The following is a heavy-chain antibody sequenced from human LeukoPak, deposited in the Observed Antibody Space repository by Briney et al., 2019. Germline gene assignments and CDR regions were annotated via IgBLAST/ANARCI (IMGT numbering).Heavy chain of an antibody. CDR2: IFYSGIT. J-gene: IGHJ3*02. CDR3: ARHDYGYYEFWSSRPDAFDI. Sequence: SQSLSLACPVSGGSISSRSSYWAWLRQPPWKGLEGLGSIFYSGITYYIASLNTRVTISIDTSKNQFTLKMSPVTAADTAVYYCARHDYGYYEFWSSRPDAFDIWGQGTIVSVSS. D-gene: IGHD3-3*01. V-gene: IGHV4-39*01. CDR1: GGSISSRSSY.